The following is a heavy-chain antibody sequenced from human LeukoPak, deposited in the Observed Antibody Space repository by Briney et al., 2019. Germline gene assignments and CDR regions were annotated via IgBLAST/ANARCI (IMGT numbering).Heavy chain of an antibody. J-gene: IGHJ4*02. Sequence: GGSLRLSCATSGFIFSSYWMCWVRQAPGKGLEWVANIKSDGSEEYYGDSVKGRFTISRDNAKNPLYLQMNSLRVEDTAVYYCARGDLWLGHWGQGSLVTVSS. CDR3: ARGDLWLGH. D-gene: IGHD3-10*01. CDR1: GFIFSSYW. V-gene: IGHV3-7*01. CDR2: IKSDGSEE.